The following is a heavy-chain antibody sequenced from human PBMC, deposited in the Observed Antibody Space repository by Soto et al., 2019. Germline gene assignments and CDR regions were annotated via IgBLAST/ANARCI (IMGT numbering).Heavy chain of an antibody. CDR2: IYWDDDK. V-gene: IGHV2-5*02. Sequence: QITLKESGPTLVKPTQTLTLTCTFSGFSLSTSGVGVGWIRQPPGKALEWLALIYWDDDKRYSPSLPSRLTITKDTSKNQVVLTMTNMDPVDTATYYCALNSGYVYFDYWGQGTLVTVSS. D-gene: IGHD5-12*01. CDR1: GFSLSTSGVG. CDR3: ALNSGYVYFDY. J-gene: IGHJ4*02.